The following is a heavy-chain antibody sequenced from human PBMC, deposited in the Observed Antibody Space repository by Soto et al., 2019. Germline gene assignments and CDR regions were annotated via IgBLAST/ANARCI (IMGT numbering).Heavy chain of an antibody. CDR1: GGSISSGDYY. J-gene: IGHJ4*02. D-gene: IGHD4-17*01. Sequence: NPSETLSLTCTVSGGSISSGDYYWSWIRQPPGKGLEWIGYIYYSGSTYYNPSLKSRVTISVDTSKNQFSLKLSSVTAADTAVYYCARGGGTVTNGLFDYWGQGTLVTVSS. CDR3: ARGGGTVTNGLFDY. V-gene: IGHV4-30-4*01. CDR2: IYYSGST.